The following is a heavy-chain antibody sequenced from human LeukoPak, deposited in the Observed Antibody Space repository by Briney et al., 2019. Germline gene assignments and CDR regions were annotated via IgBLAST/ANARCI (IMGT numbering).Heavy chain of an antibody. J-gene: IGHJ4*02. D-gene: IGHD2-21*01. CDR2: IYYSGST. CDR3: ARQGYCGGDCYYFDY. V-gene: IGHV4-39*01. Sequence: SETLSLTCSVSGGSVSSSSYYWGWIRQPPGKGLEWIGSIYYSGSTYYNPSLKSRVTISVDTSKNQFSLKLSSVTAADTAVYCCARQGYCGGDCYYFDYWGQGTLVTVSS. CDR1: GGSVSSSSYY.